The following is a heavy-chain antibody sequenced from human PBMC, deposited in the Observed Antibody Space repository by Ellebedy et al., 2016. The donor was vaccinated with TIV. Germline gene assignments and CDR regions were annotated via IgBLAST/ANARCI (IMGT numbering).Heavy chain of an antibody. J-gene: IGHJ4*02. V-gene: IGHV3-74*01. CDR1: GFTFSSSW. D-gene: IGHD2-21*02. CDR3: VRARPYCGGDCYSFGD. CDR2: ISDGGGSI. Sequence: GGSLRLXCAASGFTFSSSWMHWVRQVPGKGLVWVSRISDGGGSIGYADSVKGRFTISRDNARNTLYLQMNSLRAEDTAVYYCVRARPYCGGDCYSFGDWGQGSLVTVSS.